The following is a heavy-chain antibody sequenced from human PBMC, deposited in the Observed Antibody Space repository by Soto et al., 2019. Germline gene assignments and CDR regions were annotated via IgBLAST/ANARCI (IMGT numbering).Heavy chain of an antibody. D-gene: IGHD2-15*01. CDR2: INHSGST. CDR3: ARGREDIVVVVAATDHYFDY. CDR1: GGSFSGYY. Sequence: PSETLSLTCAVYGGSFSGYYWIWIRQPPGKGLEWIGEINHSGSTNYNPSLKSRVTISVDTSKNQFSLKLSSVTAADTAVYYCARGREDIVVVVAATDHYFDYWGQGTLVTVSS. J-gene: IGHJ4*02. V-gene: IGHV4-34*01.